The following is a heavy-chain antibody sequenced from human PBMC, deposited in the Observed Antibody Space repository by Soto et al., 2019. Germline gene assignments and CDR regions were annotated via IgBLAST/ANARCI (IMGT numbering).Heavy chain of an antibody. CDR2: IIPIYDIA. Sequence: QVQLVQSGAEVKKPGSSVKVSCKASGGIFSSYSISWVRQAPGQGLEWMGRIIPIYDIANYAQKFQDRVTITADKSTSTGYMELSSLRSEDTALYYCARDSNAYSHKYWGQGTLVTVSS. V-gene: IGHV1-69*08. J-gene: IGHJ4*02. D-gene: IGHD3-16*01. CDR3: ARDSNAYSHKY. CDR1: GGIFSSYS.